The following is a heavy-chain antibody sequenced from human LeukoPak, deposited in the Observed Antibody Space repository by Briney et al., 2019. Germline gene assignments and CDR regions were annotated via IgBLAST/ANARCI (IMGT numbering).Heavy chain of an antibody. CDR1: GVTFSSYA. CDR2: ISGSGGST. Sequence: GGSLRLSCAASGVTFSSYAMSWVRGAPGEGLEWVSAISGSGGSTYYAASVKGGFTLSRANSKNPLYLQLNSLTAEDTAVHYCANQLGWSNYSDYYYYGMDVWGQGTTVTVSS. CDR3: ANQLGWSNYSDYYYYGMDV. V-gene: IGHV3-23*01. J-gene: IGHJ6*02. D-gene: IGHD6-6*01.